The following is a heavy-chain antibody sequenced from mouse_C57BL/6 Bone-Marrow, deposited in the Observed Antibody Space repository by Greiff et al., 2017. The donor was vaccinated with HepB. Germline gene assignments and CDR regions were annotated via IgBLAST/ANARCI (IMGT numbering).Heavy chain of an antibody. Sequence: VQLQQPGAELVKPGASVKLSCKASGYTFTSYWMHWVKQRPGQGLEWIGMIHPKSGSTNYSEKFKSKATLTVDKSSSTAYMQLSSLTSEDSAVYYCAREDYGSSYYFDYWGQGTTLTVSS. CDR1: GYTFTSYW. V-gene: IGHV1-64*01. J-gene: IGHJ2*01. CDR2: IHPKSGST. D-gene: IGHD1-1*01. CDR3: AREDYGSSYYFDY.